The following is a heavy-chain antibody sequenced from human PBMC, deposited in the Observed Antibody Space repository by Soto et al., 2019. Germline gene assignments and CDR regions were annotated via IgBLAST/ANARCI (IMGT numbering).Heavy chain of an antibody. CDR2: IYHSGST. D-gene: IGHD3-3*01. J-gene: IGHJ6*02. Sequence: QVQLQESGPGLVKPSGTLSLTCAVSGGSISSSNWWSWVRQPPGKGLEWIGEIYHSGSTNYNPSLKSRVTISVAKSKNQFSLKLSSVTAADTAVYYCARDLRDTILLWAYGMDVWGQGTTVTVSS. V-gene: IGHV4-4*02. CDR1: GGSISSSNW. CDR3: ARDLRDTILLWAYGMDV.